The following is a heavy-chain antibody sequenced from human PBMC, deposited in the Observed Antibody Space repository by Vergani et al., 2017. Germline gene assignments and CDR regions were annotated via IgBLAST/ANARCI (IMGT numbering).Heavy chain of an antibody. CDR1: GGSISGTNW. V-gene: IGHV4-4*03. J-gene: IGHJ4*02. CDR2: INHSGST. CDR3: ARDGSRYCSSTSCYSPYYFDY. Sequence: QVQLQESGPGLVKPPGTLSLTCAVSGGSISGTNWWSWVRQPPGKGLEWIGEINHSGSTNYNPSLKSRVTISVDTSKNQFSLKLSSVTAADTAVYYCARDGSRYCSSTSCYSPYYFDYWGQGTLVTVSS. D-gene: IGHD2-2*02.